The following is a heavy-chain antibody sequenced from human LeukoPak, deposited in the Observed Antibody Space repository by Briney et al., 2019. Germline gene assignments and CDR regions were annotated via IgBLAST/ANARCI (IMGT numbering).Heavy chain of an antibody. D-gene: IGHD3-22*01. Sequence: PSETLSLTCIVSGGSLNSGGYCWSWLRQHPGRGLEWVGYIYSSGGTSYNPSLEGRVTMSVDTSKNQFSLRLRSVTAADTAVYHCARADYYEGSGYQNWGQGSLVTVSS. CDR1: GGSLNSGGYC. CDR2: IYSSGGT. V-gene: IGHV4-31*03. J-gene: IGHJ4*02. CDR3: ARADYYEGSGYQN.